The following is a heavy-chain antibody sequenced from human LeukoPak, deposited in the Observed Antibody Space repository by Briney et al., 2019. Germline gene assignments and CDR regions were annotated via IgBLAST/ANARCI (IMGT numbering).Heavy chain of an antibody. CDR3: ARAGHIVVVLTSYYTDV. V-gene: IGHV1-18*01. CDR2: ISAYNGNT. CDR1: GYTFTSYG. D-gene: IGHD2-2*01. J-gene: IGHJ6*03. Sequence: ASVRVSCKASGYTFTSYGISWVRQAPGQGLEWMGWISAYNGNTNYAQKLQGRVTMTTDTSTSTAYMELRSLRSDDTAVYYCARAGHIVVVLTSYYTDVWGKGTTVTVSS.